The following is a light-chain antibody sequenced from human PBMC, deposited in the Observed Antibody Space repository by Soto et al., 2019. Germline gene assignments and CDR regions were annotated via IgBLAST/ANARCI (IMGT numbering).Light chain of an antibody. CDR2: LGS. Sequence: EIVMTQSPLSLPVIPGEPASISCRSSQSLLHSNGYNYLDWYLQKPGQSPQLLMYLGSNRASGVPARFSGSASGTDFTLKISRVEAEDVGIYYCMQSIQTPLTFGGGTKVEIK. CDR1: QSLLHSNGYNY. CDR3: MQSIQTPLT. V-gene: IGKV2-28*01. J-gene: IGKJ4*01.